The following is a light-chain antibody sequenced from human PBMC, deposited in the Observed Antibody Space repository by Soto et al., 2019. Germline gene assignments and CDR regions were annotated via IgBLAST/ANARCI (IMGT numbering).Light chain of an antibody. V-gene: IGKV1-39*01. Sequence: DIQMTHSPSSLSASIGDRVTITCRASQPISTFLSWYQHRPGKAPNLLIYGTSTLQSGVPSRFSGSGSGTDFTLTISSLQPEDFATYFCQQSYSHPLTFGPGTKVDI. J-gene: IGKJ3*01. CDR2: GTS. CDR3: QQSYSHPLT. CDR1: QPISTF.